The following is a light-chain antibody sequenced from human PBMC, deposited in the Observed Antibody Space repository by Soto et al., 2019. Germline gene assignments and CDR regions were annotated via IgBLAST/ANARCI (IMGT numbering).Light chain of an antibody. J-gene: IGKJ5*01. CDR1: HDISTY. V-gene: IGKV1-9*01. Sequence: IPFAQASSLLSAYVGDRVTLPFRASHDISTYLAWYQQKPGKAPKLMIYEASTLQSGVPSRFSGSGSGTEFTLTISGLLPEDFATYHCQQLNTLPFTFGQGTRLEI. CDR3: QQLNTLPFT. CDR2: EAS.